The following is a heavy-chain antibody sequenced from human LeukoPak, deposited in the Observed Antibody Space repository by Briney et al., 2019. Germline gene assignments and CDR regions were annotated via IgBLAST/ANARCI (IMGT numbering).Heavy chain of an antibody. D-gene: IGHD1-26*01. CDR3: ARDPPRVGAPDY. Sequence: ASVKVSCKASGYNFTAYYIHWVRQAPGQGLEWMGWINPTSGGTKYAQKFQGRVTMTWDTSISTAYMDLTRLRSDDTTVYFCARDPPRVGAPDYCGQRALLTVSS. J-gene: IGHJ4*02. CDR2: INPTSGGT. V-gene: IGHV1-2*02. CDR1: GYNFTAYY.